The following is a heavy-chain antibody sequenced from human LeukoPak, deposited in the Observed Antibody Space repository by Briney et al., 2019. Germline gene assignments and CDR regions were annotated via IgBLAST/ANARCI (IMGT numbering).Heavy chain of an antibody. J-gene: IGHJ5*02. CDR1: GGSVSSGSYY. D-gene: IGHD3-10*01. Sequence: AETLSLTCTVSGGSVSSGSYYWSWIRQPPGKGLEWIGYIYYSASAKYNPSLKSRVTISVDTSKNQFPRKLTSVTAADTAVYYCARGFGDWGLSWFDPWGQGTLVTVSS. V-gene: IGHV4-61*01. CDR2: IYYSASA. CDR3: ARGFGDWGLSWFDP.